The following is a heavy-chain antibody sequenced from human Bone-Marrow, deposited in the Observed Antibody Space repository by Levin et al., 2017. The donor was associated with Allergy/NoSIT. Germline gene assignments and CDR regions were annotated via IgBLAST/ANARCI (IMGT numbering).Heavy chain of an antibody. D-gene: IGHD6-6*01. J-gene: IGHJ3*02. CDR3: AREKSEYSTLDAFYM. Sequence: GGSLRLSCAASGFTFSSYSMNWVRQAPGKGLEWVSSISSSSSYIYYADSVKGRFTISRDNAKDSLYLQMNSLGAEDTAVYYCAREKSEYSTLDAFYMWGQGTMVTVSS. V-gene: IGHV3-21*01. CDR1: GFTFSSYS. CDR2: ISSSSSYI.